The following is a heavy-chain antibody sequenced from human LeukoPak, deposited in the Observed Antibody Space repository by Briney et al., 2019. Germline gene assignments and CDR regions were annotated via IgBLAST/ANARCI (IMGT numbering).Heavy chain of an antibody. Sequence: SETLSLTCTVSGGSISSSSYYWSWIRQPPGKGLEWIGEINHSGSTNYNPSLKSRVTISVDTSKNQFSLKLSSVTAADTAVYYCARYGGNEIDYWGQGTLVTVSS. V-gene: IGHV4-39*07. D-gene: IGHD4-23*01. J-gene: IGHJ4*02. CDR2: INHSGST. CDR1: GGSISSSSYY. CDR3: ARYGGNEIDY.